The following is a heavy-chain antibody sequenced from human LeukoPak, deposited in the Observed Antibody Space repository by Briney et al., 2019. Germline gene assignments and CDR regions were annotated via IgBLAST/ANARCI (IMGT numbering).Heavy chain of an antibody. Sequence: GGSLRLSCAASGFSFSSYSMNWVRQAPGKGLEWVSYISSSSSTIYYADSVKGRFTISRDNAKKSLYLQMNSLRDEDTAVYYCAGEYSSSWFGGWFDPWGQGTLVTVSS. J-gene: IGHJ5*02. CDR1: GFSFSSYS. V-gene: IGHV3-48*02. D-gene: IGHD2-2*01. CDR2: ISSSSSTI. CDR3: AGEYSSSWFGGWFDP.